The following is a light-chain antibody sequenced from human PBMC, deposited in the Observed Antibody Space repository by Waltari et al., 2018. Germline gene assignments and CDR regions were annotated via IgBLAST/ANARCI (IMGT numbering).Light chain of an antibody. CDR3: QTGGHGTWV. Sequence: QLVVTQSPSASAPLGASVKLTCTLSSGHSSNIVAWLQQRPEKGPRYLMKVNRYGSHIRGDDIPDRFSRSSSGAERYLTFSSLQPDDEADYYCQTGGHGTWVFGGGTTLTVL. CDR1: SGHSSNI. CDR2: VNRYGSH. J-gene: IGLJ3*02. V-gene: IGLV4-69*01.